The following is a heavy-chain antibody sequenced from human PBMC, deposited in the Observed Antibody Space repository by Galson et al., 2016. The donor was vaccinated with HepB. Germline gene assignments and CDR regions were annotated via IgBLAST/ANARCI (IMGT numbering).Heavy chain of an antibody. CDR3: TTAGGSSWPPY. J-gene: IGHJ4*02. Sequence: SLRLSCAGSGFTFSTGWMNWVRQAPEKGLEWVGRIKRISEGGTTDYAAPVKGRFTISRDDAKNTVYLQMNSLKIEDAAVYYCTTAGGSSWPPYWGQGTLVTVSS. D-gene: IGHD6-13*01. V-gene: IGHV3-15*07. CDR2: IKRISEGGTT. CDR1: GFTFSTGW.